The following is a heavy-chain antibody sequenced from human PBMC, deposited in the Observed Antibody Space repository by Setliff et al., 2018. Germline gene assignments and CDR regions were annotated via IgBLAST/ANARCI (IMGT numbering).Heavy chain of an antibody. J-gene: IGHJ4*02. CDR3: TKDGGRLRFVSHLDF. V-gene: IGHV3-23*01. D-gene: IGHD3-3*01. CDR2: ISGSGDST. Sequence: GGSLRLSCVASGFTFSRYAMSWVRQAPGKGLEWVSAISGSGDSTFYADSVKGRFTISRDNSKNSLFLQMNSLGIEDTALYFCTKDGGRLRFVSHLDFWGQGTPVTVSS. CDR1: GFTFSRYA.